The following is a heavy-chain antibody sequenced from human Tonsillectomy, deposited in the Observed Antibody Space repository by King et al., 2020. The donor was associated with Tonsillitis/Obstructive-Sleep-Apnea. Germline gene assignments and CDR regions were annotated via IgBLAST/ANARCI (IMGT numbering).Heavy chain of an antibody. V-gene: IGHV3-23*04. CDR3: AKGLYSSGWYGGVFDY. D-gene: IGHD6-19*01. CDR1: GFTFSSYA. Sequence: VQLVESGGGLVQPGGSLRLSCAASGFTFSSYAMTWVRQAPGKGLEWVSGISGSSGNTYYADSVKGRFTISRDNTENTLYLQMNSLRAGDTAVYYCAKGLYSSGWYGGVFDYWGQGTLVTVSS. CDR2: ISGSSGNT. J-gene: IGHJ4*02.